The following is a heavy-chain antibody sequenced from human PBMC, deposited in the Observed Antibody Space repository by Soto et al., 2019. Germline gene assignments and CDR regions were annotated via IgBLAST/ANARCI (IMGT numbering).Heavy chain of an antibody. J-gene: IGHJ4*02. V-gene: IGHV3-23*01. CDR1: GFTFSSFA. D-gene: IGHD3-16*01. Sequence: EVQLFESGGGLVQPGGSLSLSCAASGFTFSSFAMSWVRQATGKGLEWVSVISGGGITHYSNSVKGRFTISRDNSKNMVYLEMTPLRAEDTALYYCAKAANYVGLLDSWGQGTLVTVST. CDR2: ISGGGIT. CDR3: AKAANYVGLLDS.